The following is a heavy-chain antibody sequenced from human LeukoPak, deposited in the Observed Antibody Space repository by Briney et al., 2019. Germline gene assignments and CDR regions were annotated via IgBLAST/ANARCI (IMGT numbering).Heavy chain of an antibody. CDR2: IKRDGSEK. Sequence: GGSLRLSCAASGFTFTDYWMSWVRQAPGKGLEWVANIKRDGSEKYYVDSVKGRFTISRDNAKNSLYLQMNSLRTEDTAVYYCARDGYFDLNWFDPWGQGTLVTVSS. CDR1: GFTFTDYW. V-gene: IGHV3-7*01. CDR3: ARDGYFDLNWFDP. J-gene: IGHJ5*02. D-gene: IGHD3-9*01.